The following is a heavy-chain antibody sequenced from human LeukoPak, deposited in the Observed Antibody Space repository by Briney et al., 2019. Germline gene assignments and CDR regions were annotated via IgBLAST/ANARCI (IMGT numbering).Heavy chain of an antibody. CDR1: GYTFTSYG. Sequence: ASVKVSCKASGYTFTSYGISWVRQAPGQGLEWMGWMNPNSGNTGYAQKFQGRVTITRNTSISTAYMELSSLRSEDTAVYYCARGRNGRWHNWFDPWGQGTLVTVSS. V-gene: IGHV1-8*03. CDR3: ARGRNGRWHNWFDP. J-gene: IGHJ5*02. CDR2: MNPNSGNT. D-gene: IGHD2-8*01.